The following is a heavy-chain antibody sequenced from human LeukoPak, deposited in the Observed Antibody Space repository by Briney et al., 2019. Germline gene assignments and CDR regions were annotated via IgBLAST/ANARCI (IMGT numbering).Heavy chain of an antibody. CDR2: IYYSGST. CDR1: GGPISSYY. D-gene: IGHD6-19*01. J-gene: IGHJ4*02. CDR3: ARELYSSGWSDY. V-gene: IGHV4-59*12. Sequence: PSETLSLTCTVSGGPISSYYWSWIRQPPGKGLEWIRYIYYSGSTNYNPSLKSRVTISVDTSKNQFSLKLSSVTAADTAVYYCARELYSSGWSDYWGQRTLVTVSS.